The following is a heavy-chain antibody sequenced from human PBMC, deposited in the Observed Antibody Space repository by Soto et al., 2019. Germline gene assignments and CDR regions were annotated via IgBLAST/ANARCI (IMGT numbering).Heavy chain of an antibody. CDR2: IYYSGST. Sequence: SETLSLTCTVSGGSISSYYWSWIRQPPGKGLEWIGYIYYSGSTNYNPSLKSRVTISVDTSKNQFSLKLSSVTAADTAVYYCARVSSLYCSSTSCHSLNDAFDIWGQGTMVTVSS. D-gene: IGHD2-2*01. J-gene: IGHJ3*02. CDR1: GGSISSYY. CDR3: ARVSSLYCSSTSCHSLNDAFDI. V-gene: IGHV4-59*08.